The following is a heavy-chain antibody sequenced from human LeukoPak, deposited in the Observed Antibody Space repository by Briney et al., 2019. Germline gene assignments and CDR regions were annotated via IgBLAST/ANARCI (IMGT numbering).Heavy chain of an antibody. Sequence: GGSLRLSCAASGFTVSSNYMTWVRQAPGKGLEWVSLIHSGGSTNYADSVKGRFTISRDNSKNTLYLQMNSLRAEDTAVYYCASEIRPNDYWGQGTLVTVSS. CDR2: IHSGGST. CDR1: GFTVSSNY. CDR3: ASEIRPNDY. J-gene: IGHJ4*02. V-gene: IGHV3-66*01. D-gene: IGHD3-10*01.